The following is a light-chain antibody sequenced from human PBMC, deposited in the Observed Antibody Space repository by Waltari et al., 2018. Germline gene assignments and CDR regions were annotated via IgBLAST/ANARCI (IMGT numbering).Light chain of an antibody. CDR3: QHYDSSPLT. CDR1: QSVSSSY. V-gene: IGKV3-20*01. J-gene: IGKJ4*01. CDR2: GAS. Sequence: EIVLTQSPGTLSLSPGERATLSCRASQSVSSSYLAWYQQKPGQAPRLLIYGASSRATGIPDRFSGCGSGTDFTLTISRLEPEDFAVYYCQHYDSSPLTFGGGTKVEI.